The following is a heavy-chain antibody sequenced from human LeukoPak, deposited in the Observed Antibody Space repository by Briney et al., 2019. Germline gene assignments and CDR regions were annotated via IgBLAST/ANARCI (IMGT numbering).Heavy chain of an antibody. J-gene: IGHJ4*02. CDR2: INPNSGGT. D-gene: IGHD5-18*01. CDR3: ARRRVVETAMVDGDY. CDR1: GYTFTDYY. V-gene: IGHV1-2*02. Sequence: ASVKVSCKASGYTFTDYYMHWVRQAPGQGLEWMGWINPNSGGTNYAQKFQGRVTMTRDTSISTAYMELSRLTSDDTAVYYCARRRVVETAMVDGDYWGQGTLVTVSS.